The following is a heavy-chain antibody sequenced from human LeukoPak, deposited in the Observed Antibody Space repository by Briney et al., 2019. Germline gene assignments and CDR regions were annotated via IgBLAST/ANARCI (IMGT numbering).Heavy chain of an antibody. V-gene: IGHV4-39*01. CDR3: ARRGYDFWSGYSPFDY. CDR1: GGSISSSSYY. Sequence: SETLSLTCTVSGGSISSSSYYWGWIRQPPGKGLEWIGSIYYSGSTCYNPSPKSRVTISVDTSKNQFSLKLSSVTAADTAVYYCARRGYDFWSGYSPFDYWGQGTLVTVSS. J-gene: IGHJ4*02. CDR2: IYYSGST. D-gene: IGHD3-3*01.